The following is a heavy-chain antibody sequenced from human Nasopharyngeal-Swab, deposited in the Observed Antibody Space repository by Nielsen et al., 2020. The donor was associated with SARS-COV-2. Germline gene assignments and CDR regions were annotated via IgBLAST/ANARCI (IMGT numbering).Heavy chain of an antibody. CDR1: GYTFTNSW. D-gene: IGHD1-26*01. CDR3: ARPLWSYADHFDY. CDR2: IYPGDSET. J-gene: IGHJ4*02. Sequence: GESLKISCKVSGYTFTNSWIAWVRQMPGKGLEWMGIIYPGDSETRYSPSFQGQVTISADKSISTAYLQWSSLKASDTAVYYCARPLWSYADHFDYWGQGTLVTVSS. V-gene: IGHV5-51*01.